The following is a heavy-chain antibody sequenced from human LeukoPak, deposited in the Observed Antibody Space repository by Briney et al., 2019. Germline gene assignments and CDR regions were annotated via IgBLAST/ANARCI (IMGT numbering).Heavy chain of an antibody. D-gene: IGHD4-17*01. CDR1: GGSLSGYY. CDR3: ARIYGDYIDY. Sequence: SETLSLTCTVSGGSLSGYYWSWIRQPPGKGLEWIGFIYYSGGGPEGVGNTNYNPSVKSRVTISLDTSKNQFSLKLSSVTAADTAVYYCARIYGDYIDYWGQGTLVTVSS. CDR2: IYYSGGGPEGVGNT. V-gene: IGHV4-59*08. J-gene: IGHJ4*02.